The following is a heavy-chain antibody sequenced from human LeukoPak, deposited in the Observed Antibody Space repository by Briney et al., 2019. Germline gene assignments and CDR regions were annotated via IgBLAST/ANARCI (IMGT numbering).Heavy chain of an antibody. D-gene: IGHD1-26*01. CDR1: GFTFSTYA. J-gene: IGHJ6*03. Sequence: GGSLRLSCAASGFTFSTYAMSWVRQAAGKGLEWVSLSGSGGGTYYADSVKGRFTISRDNSKNTLYLQLNSLRVEDTAVYYCAKNRGAGSHYYYHMNVWGKGTTVTVSS. CDR2: SGSGGGT. V-gene: IGHV3-23*01. CDR3: AKNRGAGSHYYYHMNV.